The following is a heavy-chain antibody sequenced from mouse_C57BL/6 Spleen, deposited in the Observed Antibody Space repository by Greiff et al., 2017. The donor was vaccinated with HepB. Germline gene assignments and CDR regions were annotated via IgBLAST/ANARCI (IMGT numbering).Heavy chain of an antibody. CDR2: INHNNGGT. V-gene: IGHV1-18*01. CDR1: GYTFTDYN. CDR3: ARALYDYENWYFDV. D-gene: IGHD2-4*01. Sequence: VQLQQSGPELVTPGASVKIPCKASGYTFTDYNMDWVKQSHGKRLEWIGDINHNNGGTIYNQKFTGKATLTVDKSSSTAYMELRSLTSEDTAVYDCARALYDYENWYFDVWGTGTTVIVSS. J-gene: IGHJ1*03.